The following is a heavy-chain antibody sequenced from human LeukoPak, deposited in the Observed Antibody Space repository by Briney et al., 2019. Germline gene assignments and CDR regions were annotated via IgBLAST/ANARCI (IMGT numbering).Heavy chain of an antibody. Sequence: ASVKVSCKASGYTFTDYYIHWVRQAPGQGLEWMGWINPNSGGTNYAQKFQGRVTMTRDTSISTAYMELSRLRSDDTAVYYCARLFTMVRGVIISGAYWGQGTLVTVSS. CDR2: INPNSGGT. V-gene: IGHV1-2*02. J-gene: IGHJ4*02. CDR3: ARLFTMVRGVIISGAY. CDR1: GYTFTDYY. D-gene: IGHD3-10*01.